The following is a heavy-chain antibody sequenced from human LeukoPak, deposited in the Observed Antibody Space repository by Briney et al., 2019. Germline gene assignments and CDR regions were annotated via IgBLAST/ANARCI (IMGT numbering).Heavy chain of an antibody. CDR3: AKDSRITMIVLDAFDI. CDR1: GFTFSSYA. J-gene: IGHJ3*02. Sequence: PGGSLRLSCAASGFTFSSYAMSWVPQAPGKGLEWVSAISGSGGSTYYADSVKGRFTISRDNSKNTLYLQMNSLRAEDTAVYYCAKDSRITMIVLDAFDIWGQGTMVTVSS. V-gene: IGHV3-23*01. D-gene: IGHD3-22*01. CDR2: ISGSGGST.